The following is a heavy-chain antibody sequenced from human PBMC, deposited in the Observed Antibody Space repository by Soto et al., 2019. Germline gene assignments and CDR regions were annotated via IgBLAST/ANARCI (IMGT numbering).Heavy chain of an antibody. CDR1: EFAFDKYY. D-gene: IGHD1-20*01. V-gene: IGHV3-7*01. J-gene: IGHJ6*02. CDR3: ARGNWNYYYGFDV. Sequence: GGSLRLSCAASEFAFDKYYMTWVRQAPGKGPEWVANIKPDGSEQYYVDSVKGRFTISRDNANNSLYLQMNSLRAEDTAVYFCARGNWNYYYGFDVWGQGTTVTVSS. CDR2: IKPDGSEQ.